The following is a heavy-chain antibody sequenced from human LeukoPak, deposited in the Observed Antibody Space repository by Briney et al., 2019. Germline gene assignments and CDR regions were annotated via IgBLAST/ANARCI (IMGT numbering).Heavy chain of an antibody. CDR2: IYYSGST. Sequence: SETLSLTCTVSGGSISSYYWSRIRQPPVKGLEWIGYIYYSGSTNYNPSLKSRVTISVDTSKNQFSLKLSSVTAADTAVYYCARIAAAGPNYYYYGMDVWGQGTTVTVSS. CDR3: ARIAAAGPNYYYYGMDV. CDR1: GGSISSYY. D-gene: IGHD6-13*01. V-gene: IGHV4-59*08. J-gene: IGHJ6*02.